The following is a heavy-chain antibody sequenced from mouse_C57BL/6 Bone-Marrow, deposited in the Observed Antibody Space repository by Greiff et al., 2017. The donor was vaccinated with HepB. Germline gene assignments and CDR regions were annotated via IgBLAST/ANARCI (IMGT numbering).Heavy chain of an antibody. D-gene: IGHD2-3*01. CDR2: INYDGSST. CDR3: ASDGYYPSYFDY. CDR1: GFTFSDYY. V-gene: IGHV5-16*01. J-gene: IGHJ2*01. Sequence: EVQRVESEGGLVQPGSSMKLSCTASGFTFSDYYMAWVRQVPEKGLEWVANINYDGSSTYYLDSLKSRFIISRDNAKNILYLQMSSLKSEDTATYYCASDGYYPSYFDYWGQGTTLTVSS.